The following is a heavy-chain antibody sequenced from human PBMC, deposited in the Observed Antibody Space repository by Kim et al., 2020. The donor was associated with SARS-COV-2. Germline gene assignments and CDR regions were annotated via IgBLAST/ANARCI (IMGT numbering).Heavy chain of an antibody. D-gene: IGHD3-3*01. CDR2: INHSGST. Sequence: SETLSLTCAVYGGSFSGYYWSWIRQPPGKGLEWIGEINHSGSTNYNPSLKSRVTISVDTSKNQFSLKLSSVTAADTAVYYCARRYAFWSGLDYWGQGTLV. J-gene: IGHJ4*02. CDR1: GGSFSGYY. CDR3: ARRYAFWSGLDY. V-gene: IGHV4-34*01.